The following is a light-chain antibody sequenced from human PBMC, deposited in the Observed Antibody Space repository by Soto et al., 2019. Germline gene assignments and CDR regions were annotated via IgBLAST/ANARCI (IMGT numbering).Light chain of an antibody. V-gene: IGKV3-20*01. CDR2: GAS. Sequence: EIVLTQSPGTLSLSPGERATLSCRASQSVSSSYLAWYQQKPGQAPRLLIYGASSRATCIPDRFSGSGSGTDITLTISRMEPEESSAHHCYQYPSSAAGRFGQGTKVDIK. CDR3: YQYPSSAAGR. CDR1: QSVSSSY. J-gene: IGKJ1*01.